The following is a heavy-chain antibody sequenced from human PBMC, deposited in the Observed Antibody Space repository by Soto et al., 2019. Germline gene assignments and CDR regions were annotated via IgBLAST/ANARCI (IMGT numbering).Heavy chain of an antibody. V-gene: IGHV3-21*01. Sequence: EVQLVESGGGLVKPGGSLSLSCAASGFTFSSYSMNWVRQAPGKGLEWVSSISSSSSYIYYADSVKGRFTISRDNAKNSLYLQMNSLRAEDTAVYYCARDGSWIAVAGTPYYFDYWGQGTLVTVSS. D-gene: IGHD6-19*01. CDR2: ISSSSSYI. J-gene: IGHJ4*02. CDR3: ARDGSWIAVAGTPYYFDY. CDR1: GFTFSSYS.